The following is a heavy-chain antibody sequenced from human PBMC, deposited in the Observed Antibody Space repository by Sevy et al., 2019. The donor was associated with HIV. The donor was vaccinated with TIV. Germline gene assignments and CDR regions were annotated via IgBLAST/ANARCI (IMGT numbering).Heavy chain of an antibody. V-gene: IGHV3-30*18. CDR3: AKVAKVQGEWYYYYGMDV. J-gene: IGHJ6*02. D-gene: IGHD3-10*01. CDR2: ISYDGSNK. CDR1: GFTFSSYG. Sequence: GGSLRLSCAASGFTFSSYGMHWVRQAPGKGLEWVAVISYDGSNKYYADSEKGRFTISRDNSKNTLYLQMNSLRAEDTAVYYCAKVAKVQGEWYYYYGMDVWGQGTTVTVSS.